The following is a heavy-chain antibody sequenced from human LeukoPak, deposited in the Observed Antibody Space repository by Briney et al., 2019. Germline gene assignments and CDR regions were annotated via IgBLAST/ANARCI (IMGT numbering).Heavy chain of an antibody. V-gene: IGHV3-64D*06. D-gene: IGHD2-8*01. Sequence: PGGSLRLSCSVSGFTFSAYFMHWVRQAPGKGRESVSSISINEYDTYYAESVKGRFTISRDNSKNTLFLQMSSLRAEDTAVYYCVKDLNGTWSFDHWGQGTLVTVSS. CDR1: GFTFSAYF. J-gene: IGHJ4*02. CDR3: VKDLNGTWSFDH. CDR2: ISINEYDT.